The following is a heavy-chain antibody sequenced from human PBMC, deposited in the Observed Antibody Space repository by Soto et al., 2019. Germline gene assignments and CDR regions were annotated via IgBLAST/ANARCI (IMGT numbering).Heavy chain of an antibody. J-gene: IGHJ4*02. D-gene: IGHD4-17*01. CDR2: ISYDGNNK. CDR1: GFTFSSYA. CDR3: ARETMVTTAPGLVFDY. V-gene: IGHV3-30-3*01. Sequence: PGGSLRLSCAASGFTFSSYALHWVRQAPGKGLEWVAIISYDGNNKYYADSVKGRFTISRDNSKNTLYLQMNRLRAEDTAIYYCARETMVTTAPGLVFDYWGQGTLVAVSS.